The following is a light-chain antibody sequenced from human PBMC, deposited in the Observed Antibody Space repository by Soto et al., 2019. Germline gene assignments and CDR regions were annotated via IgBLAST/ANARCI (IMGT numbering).Light chain of an antibody. Sequence: EIVMTQSPATLSVSPRERATPSCRASQSVSSSLACYQQKPGQPPRLLIYRASTRATGIPARFSGSGSGTEFSLTITSLQSEDFAVYYCQQYDGWPPWTFGQGTKVEIK. CDR3: QQYDGWPPWT. CDR1: QSVSSS. V-gene: IGKV3-15*01. CDR2: RAS. J-gene: IGKJ1*01.